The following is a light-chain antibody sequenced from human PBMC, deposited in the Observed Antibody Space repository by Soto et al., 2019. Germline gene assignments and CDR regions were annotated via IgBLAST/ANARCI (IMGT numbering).Light chain of an antibody. CDR1: GSDVGGYNY. CDR3: SSYAGSNNYV. Sequence: QSALTQPPSASGSPGQSVTISCTGTGSDVGGYNYVSWFQQYPGKAPNLMIYEVIKRPSGVPDRFSGSKSGNTASLTVSVLQAEDEAVYHCSSYAGSNNYVFGTGTKVTVL. CDR2: EVI. J-gene: IGLJ1*01. V-gene: IGLV2-8*01.